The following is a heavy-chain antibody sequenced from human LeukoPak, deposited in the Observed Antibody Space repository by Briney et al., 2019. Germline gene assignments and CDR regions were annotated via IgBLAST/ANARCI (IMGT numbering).Heavy chain of an antibody. CDR3: AREFGHCYGDNCFYFFDT. J-gene: IGHJ4*02. D-gene: IGHD4-23*01. CDR2: INTYKGDT. CDR1: GYSLTNYN. V-gene: IGHV1-18*01. Sequence: ASVKVSCKASGYSLTNYNISWVRQAPGQGLEWMGWINTYKGDTLYAQKLQGRVTMTADTSTNTAYMELRSLRFDDTAVYYCAREFGHCYGDNCFYFFDTWGQGFRVTVSS.